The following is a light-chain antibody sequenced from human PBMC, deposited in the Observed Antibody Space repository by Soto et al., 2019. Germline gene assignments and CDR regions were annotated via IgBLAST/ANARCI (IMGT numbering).Light chain of an antibody. CDR3: QQYGSSPRT. Sequence: EIVWTQSPGTLSLSPGERATLSCRASQSVSSSYLAWYQQKHGQAPRLLIYGASSRATGIPDRFSGSGSGTDFTLTISRLEPEDLAVYYCQQYGSSPRTFGQGTKVEIK. J-gene: IGKJ1*01. CDR1: QSVSSSY. CDR2: GAS. V-gene: IGKV3-20*01.